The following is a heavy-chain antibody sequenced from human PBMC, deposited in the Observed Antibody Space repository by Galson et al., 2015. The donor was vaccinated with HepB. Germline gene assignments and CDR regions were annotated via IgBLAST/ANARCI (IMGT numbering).Heavy chain of an antibody. J-gene: IGHJ4*02. CDR2: IKSKTGGGTT. CDR1: FTFRNAW. CDR3: TTLDD. V-gene: IGHV3-15*01. Sequence: FTFRNAWMSWVRQAPGQGLEWVGRIKSKTGGGTTDYAAPVKGRFTIPRDDSKNMLYLQLNSLKTEDTAVYFCTTLDDWGQGTLVTVSS.